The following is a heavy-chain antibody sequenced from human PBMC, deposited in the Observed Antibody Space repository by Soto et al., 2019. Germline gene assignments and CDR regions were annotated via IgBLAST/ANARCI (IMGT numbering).Heavy chain of an antibody. D-gene: IGHD3-22*01. CDR2: ISSSGSSGSTL. CDR3: ARDLGYYDSSGYFDY. V-gene: IGHV3-11*01. Sequence: QVQLVESGGGLVKPGGSLRLSCAASGFTFSDYYMSWIRQAPGKGLEWVSYISSSGSSGSTLYYADSVKGRFTISRDNAKNSLYLQMNSLRAEDTAVYYCARDLGYYDSSGYFDYWGQGTLVTVSS. CDR1: GFTFSDYY. J-gene: IGHJ4*02.